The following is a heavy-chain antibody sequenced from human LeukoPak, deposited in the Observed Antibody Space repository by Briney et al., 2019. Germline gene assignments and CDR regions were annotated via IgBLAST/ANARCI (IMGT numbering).Heavy chain of an antibody. CDR2: ISSSSSYI. Sequence: WIRQAPGKGLEWVSSISSSSSYIYYADSVKGRFTISRDNAKNSLYLQMNSLRAEDTAVYYCARDYYDFWSGYPFDYWGQGTLVTVSS. D-gene: IGHD3-3*01. J-gene: IGHJ4*02. V-gene: IGHV3-21*01. CDR3: ARDYYDFWSGYPFDY.